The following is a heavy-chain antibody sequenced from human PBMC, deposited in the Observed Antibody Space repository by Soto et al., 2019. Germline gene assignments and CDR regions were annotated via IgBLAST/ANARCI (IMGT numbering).Heavy chain of an antibody. D-gene: IGHD6-13*01. CDR1: GDSVSSNSVV. J-gene: IGHJ4*02. V-gene: IGHV6-1*01. Sequence: PSQTLSLTCAISGDSVSSNSVVWNWIRQSPSRGLEWLGRTYYRSRWHYEYAESVKSRIIINPDTSKNQLSLKLNSVTPEDTGVYYCARLVGNSWIDYWGQGSLVTVSS. CDR3: ARLVGNSWIDY. CDR2: TYYRSRWHY.